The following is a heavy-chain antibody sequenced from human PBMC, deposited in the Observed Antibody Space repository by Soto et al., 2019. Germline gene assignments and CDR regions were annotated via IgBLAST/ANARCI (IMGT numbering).Heavy chain of an antibody. V-gene: IGHV1-18*01. D-gene: IGHD2-21*02. Sequence: ASVKVSCKASGYTFTNYGISWVRQAPGQGLEWMGWINTYNGNTNHAQKLQGRVTMTTDTSTSTAYMELRSLRSDDTAVYYCARDMCGDCFSFDYWGQGTLVTVSS. CDR3: ARDMCGDCFSFDY. CDR1: GYTFTNYG. J-gene: IGHJ4*02. CDR2: INTYNGNT.